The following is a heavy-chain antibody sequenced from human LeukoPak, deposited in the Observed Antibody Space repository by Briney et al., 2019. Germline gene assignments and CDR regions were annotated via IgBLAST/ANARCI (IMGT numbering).Heavy chain of an antibody. D-gene: IGHD2-2*01. CDR2: IKQDGTEE. CDR1: GFTFSSSW. V-gene: IGHV3-7*03. J-gene: IGHJ4*02. Sequence: GGSLRLSCVASGFTFSSSWMSWVRRAPGKGLEWVANIKQDGTEEYYVDSVRGRFSISRDNAKDSLYLQMNSLRAEDTAVYYCARDPCHGALDYWGQGALVTVSS. CDR3: ARDPCHGALDY.